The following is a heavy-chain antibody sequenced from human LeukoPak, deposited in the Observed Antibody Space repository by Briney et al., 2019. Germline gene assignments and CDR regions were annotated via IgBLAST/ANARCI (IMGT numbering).Heavy chain of an antibody. D-gene: IGHD6-19*01. J-gene: IGHJ4*02. V-gene: IGHV1-69*13. Sequence: SVKVSCKASGGTFSSYAISWVRQAPGQGLEWMGGIIPIFGTANYAQKFQDRVTITADESTSTAYMELSSLRSEDTAVYYCARSLGEAGTFDYWGQGTLVTVSS. CDR2: IIPIFGTA. CDR3: ARSLGEAGTFDY. CDR1: GGTFSSYA.